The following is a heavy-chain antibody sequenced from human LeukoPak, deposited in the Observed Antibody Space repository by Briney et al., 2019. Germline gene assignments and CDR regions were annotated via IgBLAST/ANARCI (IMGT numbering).Heavy chain of an antibody. CDR3: ARRKGDFSYPNEYYFDY. Sequence: ASAKVSCKTSGYTFTTYAIHWVRQAPGQRLEWMGLINADDGNTRYSQRFQGRVTITRDTSANTAYMELSSLRSEDTAVYYCARRKGDFSYPNEYYFDYWGQGTLVTVSS. D-gene: IGHD3-3*01. V-gene: IGHV1-3*01. J-gene: IGHJ4*02. CDR1: GYTFTTYA. CDR2: INADDGNT.